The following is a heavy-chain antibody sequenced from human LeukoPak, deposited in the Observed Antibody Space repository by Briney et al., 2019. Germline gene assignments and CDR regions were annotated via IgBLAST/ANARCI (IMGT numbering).Heavy chain of an antibody. CDR2: IYRGDSET. Sequence: GESLKISCKGSGYSFTSYWIGWVRQMSGKGLEWMGSIYRGDSETRYSPSFQGQVTISADKSISTAYLQWSSLKASDTAMYYCTRAKYSYGADAFDIWGQGTMVTVSS. J-gene: IGHJ3*02. CDR1: GYSFTSYW. D-gene: IGHD5-18*01. V-gene: IGHV5-51*01. CDR3: TRAKYSYGADAFDI.